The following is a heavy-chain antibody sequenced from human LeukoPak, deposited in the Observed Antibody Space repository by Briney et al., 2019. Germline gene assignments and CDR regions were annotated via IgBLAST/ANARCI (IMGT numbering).Heavy chain of an antibody. CDR1: GGSFSGYY. CDR2: INHSGST. CDR3: ARGWLSTWAPVGDYYYGMDV. V-gene: IGHV4-34*01. J-gene: IGHJ6*02. D-gene: IGHD2/OR15-2a*01. Sequence: SETLSLTCAVYGGSFSGYYWSWIRQPPGKGLEWIGEINHSGSTNYNPSLKSRVTISVDTSKNQFSLKLSSVTAADTAVYYCARGWLSTWAPVGDYYYGMDVWGQGTTVTVSS.